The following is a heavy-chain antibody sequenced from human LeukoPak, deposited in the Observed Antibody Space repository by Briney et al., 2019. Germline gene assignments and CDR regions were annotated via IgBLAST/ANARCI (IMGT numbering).Heavy chain of an antibody. J-gene: IGHJ6*02. Sequence: ASVKVSCKASGYTFTSYDINWVRQATGQGLEWMGWMNPNSGNTGYAQKFQGRVTMTRNTSISTAYMELSSLRSEDTAVYYCARGFYSSGWRNYYYYGMDVWGQGTTVTVSS. V-gene: IGHV1-8*01. CDR2: MNPNSGNT. CDR1: GYTFTSYD. D-gene: IGHD6-19*01. CDR3: ARGFYSSGWRNYYYYGMDV.